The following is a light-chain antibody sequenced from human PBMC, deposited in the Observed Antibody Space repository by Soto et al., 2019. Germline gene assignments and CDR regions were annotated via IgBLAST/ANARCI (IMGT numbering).Light chain of an antibody. CDR1: SGHSNYA. V-gene: IGLV4-69*01. J-gene: IGLJ2*01. Sequence: QPVLTQSPSASASLGASVKLTCTLSSGHSNYAIAWHQQQPEKGPRFLMKLNSDGSHSKGDGIPDRCSGSSSGAERYLTISTLQSDDEADYYCQTWVTGIHIFGGGTELTVL. CDR3: QTWVTGIHI. CDR2: LNSDGSH.